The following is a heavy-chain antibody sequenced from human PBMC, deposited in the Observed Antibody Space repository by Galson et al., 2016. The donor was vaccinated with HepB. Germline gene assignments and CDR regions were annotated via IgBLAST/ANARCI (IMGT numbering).Heavy chain of an antibody. D-gene: IGHD1-7*01. Sequence: SETLSLTCTVSDGSLSSSSGFSWGWVRQPPGKGLECIGTVYRGRAYYNPSLEGRVTISVDMSPDLFSLKLTSLTAAGTAVYYCARAGLGTKASFDCWGQGTLAAVSS. CDR1: DGSLSSSSGFS. J-gene: IGHJ4*02. V-gene: IGHV4-39*01. CDR2: VYRGRA. CDR3: ARAGLGTKASFDC.